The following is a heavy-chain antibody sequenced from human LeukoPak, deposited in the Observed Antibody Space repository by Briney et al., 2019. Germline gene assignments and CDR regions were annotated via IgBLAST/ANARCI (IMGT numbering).Heavy chain of an antibody. Sequence: GESLKISCKGSGYSFTNYWIAWVRQMPGKGLEWMGTIYPGDSDTRYRPSFQGQVTISADKSISTAYLQWSSLKASDSAMYFCARRGLAATASDAFDIWGQGTMVTVSS. V-gene: IGHV5-51*01. J-gene: IGHJ3*02. CDR2: IYPGDSDT. CDR1: GYSFTNYW. D-gene: IGHD2-15*01. CDR3: ARRGLAATASDAFDI.